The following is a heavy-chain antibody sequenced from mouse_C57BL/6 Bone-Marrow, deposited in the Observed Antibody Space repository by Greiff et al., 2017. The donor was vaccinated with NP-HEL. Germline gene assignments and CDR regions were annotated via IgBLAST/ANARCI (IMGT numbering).Heavy chain of an antibody. CDR1: GYTFTSYW. J-gene: IGHJ1*03. CDR3: ARGGGLRRYFEG. D-gene: IGHD2-4*01. Sequence: VQLQQPGAELVKPGASVKMSCKASGYTFTSYWITWVKQRPGQGLEWIGDIYPGSGSTNSNEKFKGKATLTVDTSSSTAYMQLSSLTSEDSAVYYCARGGGLRRYFEGWGTGTTVTVAS. V-gene: IGHV1-55*01. CDR2: IYPGSGST.